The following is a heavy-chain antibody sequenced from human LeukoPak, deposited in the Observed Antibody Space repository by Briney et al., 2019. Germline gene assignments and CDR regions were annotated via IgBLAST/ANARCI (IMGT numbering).Heavy chain of an antibody. CDR2: IIPILGIA. V-gene: IGHV1-69*04. D-gene: IGHD2-2*01. CDR1: GGTFSSYA. CDR3: ASAVPAATSCDY. J-gene: IGHJ4*02. Sequence: SVKVSCKASGGTFSSYAVSWVRQAPGQGLEWMGRIIPILGIANYAQKFQGRVTITADKSTSTAYMELSSLRSEDTAVYYCASAVPAATSCDYWGQGTLVTVSS.